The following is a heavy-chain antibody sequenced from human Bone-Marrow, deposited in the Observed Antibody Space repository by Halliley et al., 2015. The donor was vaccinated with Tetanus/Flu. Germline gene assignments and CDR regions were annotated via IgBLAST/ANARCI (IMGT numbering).Heavy chain of an antibody. J-gene: IGHJ6*02. V-gene: IGHV3-23*01. CDR3: AKRGSGSSPATGYYYGMDV. Sequence: YAAPVKGRFTISRDNSKNTLYLQMNSLRVEDTAVYYCAKRGSGSSPATGYYYGMDVWGQGTTVTVSS. D-gene: IGHD6-6*01.